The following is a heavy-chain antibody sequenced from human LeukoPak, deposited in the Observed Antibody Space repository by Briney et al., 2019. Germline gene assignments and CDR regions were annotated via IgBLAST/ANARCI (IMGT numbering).Heavy chain of an antibody. V-gene: IGHV3-21*01. CDR1: GFTFSSYS. CDR3: ARVPGVYYDSLTGYGSGWFDP. J-gene: IGHJ5*02. D-gene: IGHD3-9*01. Sequence: PGGSLRLSCAASGFTFSSYSMNWVRQAPGKGLEWVSSISSSSSYIYYADSVKGRFTISRDNAKNSLYLQMNSLRAEDTAVYYCARVPGVYYDSLTGYGSGWFDPWGQGTLVTVPS. CDR2: ISSSSSYI.